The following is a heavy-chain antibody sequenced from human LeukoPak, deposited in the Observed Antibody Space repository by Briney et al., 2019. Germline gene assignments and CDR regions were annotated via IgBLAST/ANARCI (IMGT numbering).Heavy chain of an antibody. Sequence: SETLSLTCTVSGGSISSNNYYWGWIRQPPGKGLEWLGCIYYSGSTYYNTSLKSRVTISVDTSKNQSPLKLSSATAADTAVYYCARSNSYVNWFDPWGQGTLVTVSS. V-gene: IGHV4-39*01. J-gene: IGHJ5*02. D-gene: IGHD4-23*01. CDR2: IYYSGST. CDR1: GGSISSNNYY. CDR3: ARSNSYVNWFDP.